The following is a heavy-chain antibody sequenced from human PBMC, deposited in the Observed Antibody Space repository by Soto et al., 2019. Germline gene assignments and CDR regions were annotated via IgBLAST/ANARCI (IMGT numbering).Heavy chain of an antibody. CDR3: ARSTTVAKRAFDI. CDR1: GYTFTTSD. J-gene: IGHJ3*02. CDR2: MNPNSGNT. V-gene: IGHV1-8*01. Sequence: QVQLVQSGAEVKKPGAAVKVSCKASGYTFTTSDINWVRQATGQGLEWMGWMNPNSGNTGYAQKFQGRVTMTTNTSISTAHKELSSLRDEDTAVYYCARSTTVAKRAFDIWGQGTMVSVSS. D-gene: IGHD4-17*01.